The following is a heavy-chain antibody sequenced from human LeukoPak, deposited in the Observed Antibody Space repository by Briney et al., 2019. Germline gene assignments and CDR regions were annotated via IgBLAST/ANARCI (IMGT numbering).Heavy chain of an antibody. Sequence: SETLSLTCTLSGGSISSSSYDSGWIRQPPGKGLEWIGSIYYSGSTYYNPSLKSRVTISVDTSKNQSSLKLSSVTAAATAVYYCARRSSLGELSFWDAFDIWGQGTMVTVS. J-gene: IGHJ3*02. V-gene: IGHV4-39*01. CDR1: GGSISSSSYD. D-gene: IGHD3-16*02. CDR2: IYYSGST. CDR3: ARRSSLGELSFWDAFDI.